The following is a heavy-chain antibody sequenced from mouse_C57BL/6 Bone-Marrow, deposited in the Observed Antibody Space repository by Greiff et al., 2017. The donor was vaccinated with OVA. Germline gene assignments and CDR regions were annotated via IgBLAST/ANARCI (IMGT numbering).Heavy chain of an antibody. Sequence: QVQLKESGAELVRPGASVTLSCKASGYTFTDYEMHWVKQTPVHGLEWIGAIDPETGGTAYNQKFKGKAILTADKSSSTAYMELRSLTSEDSAVYYGTSRLVSYYCDDWGKGTTLTVSS. V-gene: IGHV1-15*01. CDR2: IDPETGGT. CDR1: GYTFTDYE. D-gene: IGHD6-2*01. CDR3: TSRLVSYYCDD. J-gene: IGHJ2*01.